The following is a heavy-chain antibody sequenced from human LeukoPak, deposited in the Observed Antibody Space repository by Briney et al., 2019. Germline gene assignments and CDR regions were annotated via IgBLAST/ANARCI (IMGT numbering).Heavy chain of an antibody. J-gene: IGHJ4*02. CDR2: ISGSGDKT. V-gene: IGHV3-23*01. CDR3: AKDTGRLQPEC. CDR1: GFTFNSYT. D-gene: IGHD4-11*01. Sequence: GGSLRLSCAASGFTFNSYTMRWVRQAPGKGLQWVSTISGSGDKTYYEDSVKGRFTISRDNSKNTLYLQMNSLRAEDTAVYYCAKDTGRLQPECWGQGTLVTVSS.